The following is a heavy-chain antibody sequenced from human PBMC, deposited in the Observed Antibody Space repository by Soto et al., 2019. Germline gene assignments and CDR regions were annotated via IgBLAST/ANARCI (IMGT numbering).Heavy chain of an antibody. CDR3: ARREASTHYYGLDV. V-gene: IGHV5-51*01. Sequence: GESLKISCKGSGYIFTTYWISCFLQMPGKVLEWMGIIYPGDSDTRYSPSFQGQVTISADKSISTAYLQWSSLKASDTAMYYCARREASTHYYGLDVWGQGTTVTVSS. CDR2: IYPGDSDT. J-gene: IGHJ6*02. CDR1: GYIFTTYW. D-gene: IGHD2-21*01.